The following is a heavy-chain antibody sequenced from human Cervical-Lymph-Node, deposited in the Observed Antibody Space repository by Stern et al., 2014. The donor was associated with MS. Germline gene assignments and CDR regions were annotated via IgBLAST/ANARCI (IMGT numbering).Heavy chain of an antibody. CDR2: ISWDGSST. CDR3: TKGAYYDHIWGKQELDY. Sequence: EVQLVESGGAVVQPGGSLRLSCAASGFTFDHYRMNWVRQVPGKGLEWVSLISWDGSSTYYADSVQGLFTISRDNSKNSLFLQMNSLRTEDTALYYCTKGAYYDHIWGKQELDYWGQGTLVAVST. V-gene: IGHV3-43*01. CDR1: GFTFDHYR. J-gene: IGHJ4*02. D-gene: IGHD3-16*01.